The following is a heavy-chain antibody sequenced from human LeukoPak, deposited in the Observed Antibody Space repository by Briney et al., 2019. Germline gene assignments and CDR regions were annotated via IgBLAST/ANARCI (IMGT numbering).Heavy chain of an antibody. CDR3: AREESMTTVTTLLAFDI. J-gene: IGHJ3*02. CDR2: IHSSGST. CDR1: GGSISSSAYY. V-gene: IGHV4-39*07. Sequence: SETLSLTCTVSGGSISSSAYYWGWIRQPLGKGLEWIGSIHSSGSTYYNPSLKSRVTISVRTSKNQFSLKLSSVTAADTAVYYCAREESMTTVTTLLAFDIWGQGTMVTVSS. D-gene: IGHD4-17*01.